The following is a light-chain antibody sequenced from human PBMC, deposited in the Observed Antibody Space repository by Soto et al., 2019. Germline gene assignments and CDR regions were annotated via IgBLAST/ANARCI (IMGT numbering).Light chain of an antibody. CDR3: QQYGSSLRT. CDR1: QSVGGNY. J-gene: IGKJ2*01. CDR2: AAS. Sequence: EIVLTQSPGTLSLSPGERATLSCRASQSVGGNYLAWYQQKPGQAPRLLVYAASTRATGIPDRFSGSGSGTDFSLTISRREPEDFAVYYCQQYGSSLRTFGQGTKLEIK. V-gene: IGKV3-20*01.